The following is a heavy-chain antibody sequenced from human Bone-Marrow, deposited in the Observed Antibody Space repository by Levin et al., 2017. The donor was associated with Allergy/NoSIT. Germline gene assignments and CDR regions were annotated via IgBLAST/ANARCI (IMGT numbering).Heavy chain of an antibody. CDR2: IIPIFGTA. J-gene: IGHJ6*02. Sequence: SVKVSCKASGGTFSSYAITWVRQAPGQGLEFMGGIIPIFGTADYVQKFQGRVRITADESTTTVYMELKSLRSEDTAVYFFARENIVATIGGGPFQYYGMDVWGQGTTVIV. D-gene: IGHD5-12*01. CDR3: ARENIVATIGGGPFQYYGMDV. V-gene: IGHV1-69*13. CDR1: GGTFSSYA.